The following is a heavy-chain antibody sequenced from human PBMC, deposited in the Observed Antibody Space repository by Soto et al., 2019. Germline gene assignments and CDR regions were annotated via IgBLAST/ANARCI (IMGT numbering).Heavy chain of an antibody. CDR3: ATGGRGYSSSFTRFYFEY. Sequence: SVKVSCKASGCTFSSNAISWVRQAPGQGPEWMGGILPIFNTANYAQNFQGRVTITADESTSTSYMELTSLKSEDTAIYYCATGGRGYSSSFTRFYFEYWGHGTLVTVSS. J-gene: IGHJ4*01. CDR1: GCTFSSNA. CDR2: ILPIFNTA. V-gene: IGHV1-69*13. D-gene: IGHD5-18*01.